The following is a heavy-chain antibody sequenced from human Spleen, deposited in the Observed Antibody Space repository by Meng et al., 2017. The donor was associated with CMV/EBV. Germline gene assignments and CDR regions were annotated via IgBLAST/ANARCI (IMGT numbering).Heavy chain of an antibody. CDR3: VRLGRTYGDFDY. V-gene: IGHV5-51*01. D-gene: IGHD4-17*01. J-gene: IGHJ4*02. Sequence: GGSLRLSCEGSGYSFASYCIGWVRQMPGKGLEWMGIIYPSDSDTIYNPSFQGQVTISADTSISTAYLQWNSLKASDTAMYYCVRLGRTYGDFDYWGQGTLVTVSS. CDR1: GYSFASYC. CDR2: IYPSDSDT.